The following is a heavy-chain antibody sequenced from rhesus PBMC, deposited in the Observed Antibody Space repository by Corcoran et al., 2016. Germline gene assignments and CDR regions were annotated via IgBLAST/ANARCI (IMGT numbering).Heavy chain of an antibody. D-gene: IGHD2-15*01. CDR3: TRDRYCSSTYCSDYYGLDS. CDR2: ISSASSYI. J-gene: IGHJ6*01. CDR1: GFTFSDYY. Sequence: EVQLVESGGGLVQPGGSLRLSCAASGFTFSDYYMSWVRQAPGKGLEWVSSISSASSYIYYAESVTGRFTISRDNAKNSLSRQMNSLKTEDTAVYYGTRDRYCSSTYCSDYYGLDSWGQGVVVTVSS. V-gene: IGHV3S16*01.